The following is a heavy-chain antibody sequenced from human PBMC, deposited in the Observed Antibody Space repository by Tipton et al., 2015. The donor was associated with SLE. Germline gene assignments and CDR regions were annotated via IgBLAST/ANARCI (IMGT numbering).Heavy chain of an antibody. CDR2: ISWNSGSI. J-gene: IGHJ4*02. CDR3: AKERLSSSWYYFDY. V-gene: IGHV3-9*01. CDR1: GFTFDDYA. D-gene: IGHD6-13*01. Sequence: SLRLSCAASGFTFDDYAMHWVRQAPGKGLEWVSGISWNSGSIGYADSVKGRFTISRDNAKNSLYLQMNSLRAEDTAVYYCAKERLSSSWYYFDYWGQGTLVTVSS.